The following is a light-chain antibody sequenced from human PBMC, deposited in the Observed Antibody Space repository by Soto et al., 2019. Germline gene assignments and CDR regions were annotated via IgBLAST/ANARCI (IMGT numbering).Light chain of an antibody. CDR2: DNN. J-gene: IGLJ3*02. V-gene: IGLV1-51*01. CDR1: SSNIGNNY. CDR3: GKWDSSLGVWV. Sequence: QSVLTQPPSVSAAPGQKVTISCSGSSSNIGNNYVSWYQQLPGTAPKLLIYDNNKRPSGIPDRFSGSKSGTSATLGITGLQTGDEADYYCGKWDSSLGVWVFGGGTKLTVL.